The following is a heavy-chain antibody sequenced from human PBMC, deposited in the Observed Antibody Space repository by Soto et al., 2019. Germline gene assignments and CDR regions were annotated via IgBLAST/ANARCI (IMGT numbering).Heavy chain of an antibody. J-gene: IGHJ5*02. Sequence: SETLSLTSAVYGGSFSGYYWSWIRQPPGKGLEWIGEINHSGSTNYNPSLKSRVTISVDTSKNQFSLKLSSVTAADTAVYYCARGGLDSSGTRGWFDPWGQGTLVTVSS. CDR2: INHSGST. CDR1: GGSFSGYY. V-gene: IGHV4-34*01. CDR3: ARGGLDSSGTRGWFDP. D-gene: IGHD6-19*01.